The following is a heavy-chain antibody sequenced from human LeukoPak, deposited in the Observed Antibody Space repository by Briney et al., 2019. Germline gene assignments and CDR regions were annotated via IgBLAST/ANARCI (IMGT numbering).Heavy chain of an antibody. V-gene: IGHV3-23*01. J-gene: IGHJ4*02. CDR2: ISDSGGST. Sequence: GGSLRLSCAASGFTFCSYDERWVRQAPGKGLEWVSSISDSGGSTNYAASVKGRFTISRDNSKDTLHLQMNSLRAEDTAIYYCAKEDSFRRVFDYWGQGTLATVSS. CDR1: GFTFCSYD. CDR3: AKEDSFRRVFDY. D-gene: IGHD2-8*01.